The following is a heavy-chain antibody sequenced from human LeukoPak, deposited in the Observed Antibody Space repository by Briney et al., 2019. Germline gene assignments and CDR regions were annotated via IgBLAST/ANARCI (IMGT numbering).Heavy chain of an antibody. J-gene: IGHJ6*04. D-gene: IGHD3-10*02. CDR3: AELGITMIGGV. CDR1: GFTFSSRDW. Sequence: GGSLRLSCVASGFTFSSRDWMTWVRQAPGKGLEWVSSLSSSSHYIYYADSVKGRFTISRDNAKNSLYLQMNSLRAEDTAVYYCAELGITMIGGVWGKGTTVTISS. V-gene: IGHV3-21*01. CDR2: LSSSSHYI.